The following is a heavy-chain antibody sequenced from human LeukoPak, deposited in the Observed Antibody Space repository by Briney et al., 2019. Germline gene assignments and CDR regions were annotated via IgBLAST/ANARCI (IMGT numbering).Heavy chain of an antibody. CDR2: ISLSSSTR. Sequence: PGGSLRLSCAASGFTFSSYSMNWVRQAPGKGLEWVSYISLSSSTRYYADSVKGRFTISRDNAKNSLFLEMSSLRADDTAVYFCARDVEGGTFDIWGQGTTVTVSS. CDR1: GFTFSSYS. D-gene: IGHD3-16*01. V-gene: IGHV3-48*04. CDR3: ARDVEGGTFDI. J-gene: IGHJ3*02.